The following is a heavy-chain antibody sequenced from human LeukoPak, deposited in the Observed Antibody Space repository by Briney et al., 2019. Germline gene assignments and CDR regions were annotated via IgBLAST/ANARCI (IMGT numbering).Heavy chain of an antibody. J-gene: IGHJ4*02. CDR1: GGTVTGFS. V-gene: IGHV1-24*01. CDR2: FDPEDGAR. CDR3: ATGYTYDYSLY. Sequence: ASVKVSCKVSGGTVTGFSIHWVRQAPGHGLEWMGGFDPEDGARIFAQKFQGRVTMTEDTSTDTAYMDLSSLRSEDTAVYYCATGYTYDYSLYWGQGTLVTVSS. D-gene: IGHD5-18*01.